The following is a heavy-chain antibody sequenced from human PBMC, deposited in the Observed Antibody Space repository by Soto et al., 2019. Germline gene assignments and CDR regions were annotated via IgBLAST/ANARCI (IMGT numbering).Heavy chain of an antibody. V-gene: IGHV3-21*01. Sequence: EVQLVESGGGLVKPGGSLRLSCAASGFTFSSYSMNWVRQAPGKGLEWVSSISSSSSYIYYADSVKGRFTISRDNAKNSLYLQMNSLRAEDTAVYYCARDARMDTAMVDFDYRGQGTLVTVSS. D-gene: IGHD5-18*01. CDR2: ISSSSSYI. CDR1: GFTFSSYS. CDR3: ARDARMDTAMVDFDY. J-gene: IGHJ4*02.